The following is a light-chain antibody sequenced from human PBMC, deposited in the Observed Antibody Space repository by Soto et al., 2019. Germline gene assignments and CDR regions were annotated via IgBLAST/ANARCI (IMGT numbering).Light chain of an antibody. V-gene: IGKV2-30*01. J-gene: IGKJ1*01. Sequence: DVVMTQSPLSLPVTLGQPASISCRSSHSLVYSHGDTYLSWFQHRPGQSPRRLIYKVSNRDSGGPDRFSGSGSGTDFTLKISRVEAEDVGVYYCMHGTHLPGGTFGQGTKVEIK. CDR1: HSLVYSHGDTY. CDR2: KVS. CDR3: MHGTHLPGGT.